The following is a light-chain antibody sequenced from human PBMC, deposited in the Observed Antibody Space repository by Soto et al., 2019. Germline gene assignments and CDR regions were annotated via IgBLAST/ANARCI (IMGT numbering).Light chain of an antibody. V-gene: IGKV3D-15*01. CDR2: LAS. J-gene: IGKJ4*01. Sequence: EIVMTQSPATLSVSPGERATFSCRASQSVSSNLAWFQQKPGQAPRLLIFLASTRATGIPARFSGSGSGTEFSLTISSLQSEDFAVYYCQQYYDWPLTFGGGTKVDIK. CDR1: QSVSSN. CDR3: QQYYDWPLT.